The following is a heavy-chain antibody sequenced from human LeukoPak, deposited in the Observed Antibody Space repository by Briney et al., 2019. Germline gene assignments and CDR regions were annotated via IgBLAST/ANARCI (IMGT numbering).Heavy chain of an antibody. V-gene: IGHV1-2*02. CDR1: GYTFTGYY. CDR2: INPYSGDT. J-gene: IGHJ6*03. Sequence: ASVKVSCKASGYTFTGYYVHWVRQAPGQGLEWMGWINPYSGDTNYAQKFQGRVTMTRNTSISTAYMELSSLRSEDTAVYYCARVDDHYYYYMDVWGKGTTVTISS. CDR3: ARVDDHYYYYMDV.